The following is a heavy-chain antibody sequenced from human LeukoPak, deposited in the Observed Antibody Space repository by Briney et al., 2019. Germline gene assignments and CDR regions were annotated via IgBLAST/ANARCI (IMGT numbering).Heavy chain of an antibody. CDR2: ISYDGSNK. D-gene: IGHD3-10*01. CDR3: ARGDGMGWFGELCVY. Sequence: GRSLRLSCAASGFTFSSYAMHWVRQALGKGLEWVAVISYDGSNKYYADSVKGRFTTSRDNSKNTLYLQMNSLRAEDTAVYYCARGDGMGWFGELCVYWGQGTLVTVSS. V-gene: IGHV3-30*04. J-gene: IGHJ4*02. CDR1: GFTFSSYA.